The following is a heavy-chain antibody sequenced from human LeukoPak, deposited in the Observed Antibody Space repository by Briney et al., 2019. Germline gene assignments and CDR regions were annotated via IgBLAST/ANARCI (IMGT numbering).Heavy chain of an antibody. CDR3: ARNPGYSGYDSLGPFDY. Sequence: ASVKVSCTASGYTFTGYYMHWVRQAPGQGLEWMGWINPNSGGTNYAQKFQGRVTMTRDTSISTAYMELSRLRSDDTAVYYCARNPGYSGYDSLGPFDYWGQGTLVTVSS. D-gene: IGHD5-12*01. J-gene: IGHJ4*02. CDR1: GYTFTGYY. CDR2: INPNSGGT. V-gene: IGHV1-2*02.